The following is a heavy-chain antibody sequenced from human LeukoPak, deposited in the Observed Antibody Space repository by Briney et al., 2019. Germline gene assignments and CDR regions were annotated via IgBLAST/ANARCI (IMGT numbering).Heavy chain of an antibody. CDR2: IYFSGST. CDR1: GGSINSGGYY. Sequence: SQTLSLTCTVSGGSINSGGYYWSWIRHHRGKGLEWIGYIYFSGSTYYNPSLKSRVTISVDTSKNHFSLKLSSVTAADTAVYYCARSSVTMVRGVIYDAFDIWGQGTMVTVSS. CDR3: ARSSVTMVRGVIYDAFDI. D-gene: IGHD3-10*01. V-gene: IGHV4-31*03. J-gene: IGHJ3*02.